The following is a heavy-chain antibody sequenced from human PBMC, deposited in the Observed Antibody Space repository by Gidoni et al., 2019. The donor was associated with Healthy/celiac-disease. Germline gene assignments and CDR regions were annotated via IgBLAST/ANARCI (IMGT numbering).Heavy chain of an antibody. CDR3: AKDIQYYYDSSGYDAFDI. CDR1: GFTFDDYA. D-gene: IGHD3-22*01. CDR2: ISWNSGSI. J-gene: IGHJ3*02. V-gene: IGHV3-9*01. Sequence: EVQLVESGGGLVQPGRSLRLSCAASGFTFDDYAMHWVRQAPGKGLEWVSGISWNSGSIGYADSVKGRFTISRDNAKNSLYLQMNSLRAEDTALYYCAKDIQYYYDSSGYDAFDIWGQGTMVTVSS.